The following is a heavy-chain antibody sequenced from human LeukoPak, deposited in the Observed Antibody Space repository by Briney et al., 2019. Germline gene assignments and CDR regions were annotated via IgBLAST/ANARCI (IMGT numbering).Heavy chain of an antibody. J-gene: IGHJ4*02. Sequence: SETLSLTCAVYGGSFSGYYWSWIRQPPGKGLEWIGEINHSGSTNYNPSLKSRVTISVGTSKNQFSLKLSSVTAADTAVYYCARGQWLLLRYFDYWGQGTLVTVSS. D-gene: IGHD3-22*01. CDR1: GGSFSGYY. CDR3: ARGQWLLLRYFDY. CDR2: INHSGST. V-gene: IGHV4-34*01.